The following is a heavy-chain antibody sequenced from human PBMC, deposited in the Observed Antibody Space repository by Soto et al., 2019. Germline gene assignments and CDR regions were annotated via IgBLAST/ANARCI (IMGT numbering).Heavy chain of an antibody. D-gene: IGHD3-3*01. CDR2: INPNSGGT. J-gene: IGHJ5*02. CDR1: GYTFTGYY. V-gene: IGHV1-2*02. CDR3: ASSGWSGYHTNNWFDP. Sequence: ASVKVSCKASGYTFTGYYMHWVRQAPGQGLEWMGWINPNSGGTNYAQKFQGRVTMTRDTSISTAYMELSRLRSDDTAVYYCASSGWSGYHTNNWFDPWGQGTLVTVYS.